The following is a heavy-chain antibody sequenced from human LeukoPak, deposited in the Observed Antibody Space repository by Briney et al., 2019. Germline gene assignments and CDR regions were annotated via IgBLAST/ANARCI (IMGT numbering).Heavy chain of an antibody. V-gene: IGHV3-43*02. CDR1: GFTFDDYA. J-gene: IGHJ4*02. CDR2: ISGDGGST. D-gene: IGHD3-10*01. CDR3: AKGFTYYYGSGVDY. Sequence: QTGGSLRLSCAASGFTFDDYAMHWVRQAPGKGLEWVSLISGDGGSTYYADSVKGRFTISRDNSKNSLYLQMNSLRTEDTALYYCAKGFTYYYGSGVDYWGQGTLVTVSS.